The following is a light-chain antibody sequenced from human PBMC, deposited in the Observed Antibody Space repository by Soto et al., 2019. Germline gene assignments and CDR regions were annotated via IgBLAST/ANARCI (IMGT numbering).Light chain of an antibody. CDR2: DAS. Sequence: DIQMSQTPSSLSASVGARVTITCRASQDISNYLNWYQQKPGKAPKLLIYDASNLEAGVPSRFRGSGSGTDFTFTISRLQPEDIATYYCQQYENLPTFGQGTRLEIK. CDR3: QQYENLPT. V-gene: IGKV1-33*01. J-gene: IGKJ5*01. CDR1: QDISNY.